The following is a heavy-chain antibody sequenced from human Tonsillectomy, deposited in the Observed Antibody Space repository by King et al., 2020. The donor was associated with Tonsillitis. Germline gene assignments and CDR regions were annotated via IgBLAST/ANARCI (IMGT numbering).Heavy chain of an antibody. CDR3: ARAWAAADRFDY. J-gene: IGHJ4*01. CDR2: ITSSSSYI. D-gene: IGHD6-13*01. Sequence: VQLVESGGGLVKPGGSLRLSCAASGFTFSSYSMNWVRQAPGKGLEWVSSITSSSSYIYYADSVKGRFTISRDNAKNSLYLQMNSLRAEDTAVYYCARAWAAADRFDYWGHGTLVTVSS. CDR1: GFTFSSYS. V-gene: IGHV3-21*01.